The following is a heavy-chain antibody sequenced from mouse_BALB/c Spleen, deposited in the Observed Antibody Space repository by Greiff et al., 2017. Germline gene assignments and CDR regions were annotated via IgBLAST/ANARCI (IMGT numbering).Heavy chain of an antibody. CDR2: IWTGGGT. V-gene: IGHV2-9-2*01. CDR3: VRDWGYYYGSSYWYFDV. J-gene: IGHJ1*01. CDR1: GFSLTSYD. Sequence: VKLVESGPGLVAPSQSLSITCTVSGFSLTSYDISWIRQPPGKGLEWLGVIWTGGGTNYNSAFMSRLSISKDNSKSQVFLKMNSLQTDDTAIYYCVRDWGYYYGSSYWYFDVWGAGTTVTVSS. D-gene: IGHD1-1*01.